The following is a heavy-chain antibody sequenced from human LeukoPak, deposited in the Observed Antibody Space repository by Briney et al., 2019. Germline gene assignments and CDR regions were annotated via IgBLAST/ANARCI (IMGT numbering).Heavy chain of an antibody. V-gene: IGHV3-30-3*02. Sequence: PGGSLRLSCAASGFNFNHYAMNWVRQAPGKGLEWVAYISHDGTTKYYADSVKGRFTISRDNSKKTLYLQMNNLRMEDTTLYFCAKNLRDSCYFDYGAREPWSPSPQ. J-gene: IGHJ4*02. CDR3: AKNLRDSCYFDY. D-gene: IGHD2-2*01. CDR1: GFNFNHYA. CDR2: ISHDGTTK.